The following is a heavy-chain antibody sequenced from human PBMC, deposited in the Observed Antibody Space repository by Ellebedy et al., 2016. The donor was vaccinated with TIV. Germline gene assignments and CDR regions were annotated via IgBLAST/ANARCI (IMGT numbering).Heavy chain of an antibody. D-gene: IGHD2-15*01. CDR1: GFTFSSYG. J-gene: IGHJ4*02. Sequence: GESLKISCAGSGFTFSSYGMNWVRQAPGKGLEWVSYISSSSRTIYYAESVKGRFTISRDKAKNSLYLQMNSLRAEDTAVYYCASLGVRYCSGGSCYEASDYWGQGTLVTVSS. CDR3: ASLGVRYCSGGSCYEASDY. CDR2: ISSSSRTI. V-gene: IGHV3-48*01.